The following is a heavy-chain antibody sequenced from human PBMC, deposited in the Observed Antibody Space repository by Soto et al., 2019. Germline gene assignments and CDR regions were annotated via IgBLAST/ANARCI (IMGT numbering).Heavy chain of an antibody. CDR3: ARESEDLTSNFDY. Sequence: GGSLQLSCSASGSTFTRYSMDWVRQAPGKGLEWVSSISSTTNYIYYGDSMKGRFTISRDNAKNSLYLEMNSLRAEDTAVYYCARESEDLTSNFDYWGQGTLVTVSS. V-gene: IGHV3-21*06. CDR1: GSTFTRYS. CDR2: ISSTTNYI. J-gene: IGHJ4*02.